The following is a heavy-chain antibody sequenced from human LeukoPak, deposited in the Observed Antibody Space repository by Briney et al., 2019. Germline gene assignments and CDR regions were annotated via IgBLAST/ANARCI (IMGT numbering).Heavy chain of an antibody. CDR2: ISSSGTTI. V-gene: IGHV3-11*04. CDR3: ARVQTVAYDILTGYYSYYYYMDV. Sequence: SGGSLRLSCAASVFTFSDYYMSWIRQAPGKGLEWVSYISSSGTTIYYADSVKGRFTISRDNSKNTLYLQMNSLRAEDTAVYYCARVQTVAYDILTGYYSYYYYMDVWGKGTTVTVSS. J-gene: IGHJ6*03. CDR1: VFTFSDYY. D-gene: IGHD3-9*01.